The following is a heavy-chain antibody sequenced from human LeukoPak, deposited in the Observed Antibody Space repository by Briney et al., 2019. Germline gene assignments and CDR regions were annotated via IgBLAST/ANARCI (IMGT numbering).Heavy chain of an antibody. CDR1: GCTFSRYW. V-gene: IGHV3-74*01. CDR3: ARVDCSGGSCYFDY. D-gene: IGHD2-15*01. Sequence: PGGSLRLSRAASGCTFSRYWMHWVRQTPGKGLVWVSRINSDGSSTRYADSVKGRFTISRDNANNTLDPQMRSLRAEDTAVYYCARVDCSGGSCYFDYWGQGTLVTVSS. CDR2: INSDGSST. J-gene: IGHJ4*02.